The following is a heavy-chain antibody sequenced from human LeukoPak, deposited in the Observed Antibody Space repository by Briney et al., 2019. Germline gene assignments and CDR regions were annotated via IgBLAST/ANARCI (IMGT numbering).Heavy chain of an antibody. CDR2: IYYSGST. J-gene: IGHJ2*01. CDR3: ARAERRRYWYFDL. V-gene: IGHV4-30-4*08. Sequence: SETLSLTCTVSGGSISSGDYYWSWIRQPPGKGLEWIGYIYYSGSTYYNPSLKSRVTISVDTSKNQFSLKLSSVTAAYTAVHYWARAERRRYWYFDLWGRGTLVTVSS. CDR1: GGSISSGDYY.